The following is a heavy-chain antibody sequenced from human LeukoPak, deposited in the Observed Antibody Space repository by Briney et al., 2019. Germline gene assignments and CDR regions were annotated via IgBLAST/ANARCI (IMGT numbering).Heavy chain of an antibody. CDR2: IDDSGNT. D-gene: IGHD3-16*02. J-gene: IGHJ3*02. V-gene: IGHV4-59*01. Sequence: PSETLSLTCTVSGVSISPYHWDWIRQPPGKGLEWIGYIDDSGNTNYNPSLKSRLTISVDTSKNQFSLKLSSVTAAGTAVYYCARETRGFIGDAFDIWGQGTLVTVSS. CDR1: GVSISPYH. CDR3: ARETRGFIGDAFDI.